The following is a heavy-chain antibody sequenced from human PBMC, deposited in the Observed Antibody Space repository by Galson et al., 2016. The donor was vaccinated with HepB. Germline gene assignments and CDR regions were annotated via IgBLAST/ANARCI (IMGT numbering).Heavy chain of an antibody. Sequence: SLRLSCAASGFTFDDYIMHWVRQTPGKSLEWVSLISWDGDITNYADSVKGRFTVSRDNSKSSLYLQMNSLRTEDTAFYYCAKAYCGGDCFLNYFDSWGQGTLVTVSS. D-gene: IGHD2-21*02. CDR3: AKAYCGGDCFLNYFDS. CDR2: ISWDGDIT. J-gene: IGHJ4*02. V-gene: IGHV3-43*01. CDR1: GFTFDDYI.